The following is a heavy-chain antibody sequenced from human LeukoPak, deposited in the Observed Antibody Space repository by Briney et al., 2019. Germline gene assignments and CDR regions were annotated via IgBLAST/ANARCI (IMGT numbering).Heavy chain of an antibody. V-gene: IGHV3-48*03. CDR2: ISISGDTK. D-gene: IGHD4-17*01. CDR1: GFTFSSYE. Sequence: PGGSLRLSCAASGFTFSSYEMNWVRQAPGKGLEWVSYISISGDTKNYADSVKGRFTISRDNAKNSLYLQMNSLRAEDTAVYYCARVPRVMTTVTTDYYYYGMDVWGQGTTVTVSS. J-gene: IGHJ6*02. CDR3: ARVPRVMTTVTTDYYYYGMDV.